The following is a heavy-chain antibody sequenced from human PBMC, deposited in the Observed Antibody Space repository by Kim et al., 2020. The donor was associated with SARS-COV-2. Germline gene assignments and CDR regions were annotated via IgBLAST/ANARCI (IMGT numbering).Heavy chain of an antibody. CDR2: IYYSGST. CDR1: GGSISSYY. V-gene: IGHV4-59*13. CDR3: SRLFGSSWGYFDY. J-gene: IGHJ4*02. Sequence: SETLSLTCTVSGGSISSYYWSWIRQPPGKGLEWIGYIYYSGSTNYNPSLKSRVTISVDTSKNQFSLKLSSVTAADTAVYYCSRLFGSSWGYFDYWGQGTL. D-gene: IGHD6-13*01.